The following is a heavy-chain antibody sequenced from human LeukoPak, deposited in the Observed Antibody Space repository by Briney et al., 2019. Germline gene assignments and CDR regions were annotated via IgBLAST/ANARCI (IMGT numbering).Heavy chain of an antibody. V-gene: IGHV4-59*12. CDR1: GGSLSGYY. Sequence: SETLSLTCAVSGGSLSGYYWSWIRQPPGKGLEWIGYIYYSGSTNYNPSLKSRVTISVDTSKNQFSLKLSSVTAADTALYYCATTADVVATADAFDIWGQGTMVTVSS. D-gene: IGHD5-12*01. J-gene: IGHJ3*02. CDR2: IYYSGST. CDR3: ATTADVVATADAFDI.